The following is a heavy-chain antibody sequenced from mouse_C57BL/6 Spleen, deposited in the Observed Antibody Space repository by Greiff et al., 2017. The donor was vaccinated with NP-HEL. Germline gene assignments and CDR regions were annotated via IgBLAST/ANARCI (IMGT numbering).Heavy chain of an antibody. J-gene: IGHJ3*01. CDR3: ARNLITTVEFAY. D-gene: IGHD1-1*01. Sequence: SGPELVKPGASVKISCKASGYAFSSSWMNWVKQRPGKGLEWIGRIYPGDGDTNYNGKFKGKATLTADKSSSTAYMQLSSLTSEDSAVYFCARNLITTVEFAYWGQGTLVTVSA. CDR2: IYPGDGDT. V-gene: IGHV1-82*01. CDR1: GYAFSSSW.